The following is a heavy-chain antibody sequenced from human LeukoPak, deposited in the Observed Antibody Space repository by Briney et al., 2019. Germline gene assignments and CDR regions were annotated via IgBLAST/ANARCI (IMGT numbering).Heavy chain of an antibody. CDR2: INPSGGST. Sequence: ASVKVSCKASGYTFSGNYIQWVRQAPGQGLEWMGIINPSGGSTSYAQKFQGRVTMTRDTSTSTVYMELSSLRSEDTAVYYCASVHDYGSNRRIYYYYGMDVWGQGTTVTVSS. CDR1: GYTFSGNY. D-gene: IGHD4-17*01. CDR3: ASVHDYGSNRRIYYYYGMDV. J-gene: IGHJ6*02. V-gene: IGHV1-46*01.